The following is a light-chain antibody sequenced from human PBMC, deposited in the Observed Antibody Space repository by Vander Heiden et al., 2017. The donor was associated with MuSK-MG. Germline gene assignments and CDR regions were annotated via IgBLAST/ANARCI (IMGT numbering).Light chain of an antibody. CDR3: NSRDSSGNQVV. J-gene: IGLJ2*01. Sequence: SSDLTQDPAVSVALGQTVRSTCQGDSLRSYYASEYQQKPGQAHVLDMYGKNNRPSGIPDRFSGSSSGNTASLTITGAQAEDEADYYCNSRDSSGNQVVFGGGTKLNGL. CDR1: SLRSYY. CDR2: GKN. V-gene: IGLV3-19*01.